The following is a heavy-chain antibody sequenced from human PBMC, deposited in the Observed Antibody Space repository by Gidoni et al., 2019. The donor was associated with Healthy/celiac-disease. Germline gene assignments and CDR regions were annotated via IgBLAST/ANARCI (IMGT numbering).Heavy chain of an antibody. CDR2: INHSGST. V-gene: IGHV4-34*01. Sequence: QVQLQQWGAGLLKPSETLSLTCAVYGGSFSGYYWSWIRQPPGKGLEWIGEINHSGSTNYNPYLKSRVTISVDTSKNQFSLKLSSVTAADTAVYYCARSVRSHAFDIWGQGTMVTVSS. CDR3: ARSVRSHAFDI. J-gene: IGHJ3*02. D-gene: IGHD3-10*01. CDR1: GGSFSGYY.